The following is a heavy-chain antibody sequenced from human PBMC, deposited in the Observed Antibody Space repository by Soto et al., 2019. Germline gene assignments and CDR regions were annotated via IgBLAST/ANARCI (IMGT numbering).Heavy chain of an antibody. V-gene: IGHV4-59*08. Sequence: LETLAHPWTVAGGTSSDYDWSWIRQPPGKGLEWIGYIYYSGSTNYNPSLKSRVTISVDTSKNQFSLKLSSVTAADTAVYYCARVDTAIVTYYFDYWGQGTLVTVSS. J-gene: IGHJ4*02. D-gene: IGHD5-18*01. CDR3: ARVDTAIVTYYFDY. CDR1: GGTSSDYD. CDR2: IYYSGST.